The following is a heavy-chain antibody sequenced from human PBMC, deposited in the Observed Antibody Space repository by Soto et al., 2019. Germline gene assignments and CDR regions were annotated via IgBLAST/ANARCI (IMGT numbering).Heavy chain of an antibody. D-gene: IGHD6-19*01. J-gene: IGHJ5*02. Sequence: QVQLQQWGAGLLKPSETLSLTCAVYGGSFSGYYWSWIRQPPGKGLEWIGEINHSGSTNYNPSLKSRVTIAVDTYKNQFSLKMSSVTAADTAVYYCARDRIAVAGTWIWYNWFDPWGQGTLVTVSS. V-gene: IGHV4-34*01. CDR1: GGSFSGYY. CDR3: ARDRIAVAGTWIWYNWFDP. CDR2: INHSGST.